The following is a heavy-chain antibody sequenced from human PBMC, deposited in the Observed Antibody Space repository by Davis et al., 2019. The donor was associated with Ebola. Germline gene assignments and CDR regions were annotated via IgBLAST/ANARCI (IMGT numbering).Heavy chain of an antibody. Sequence: GESLKISCAASGFTFSSYSMNWVRQAPGKGLEWVSSISSSSSYIYYADSVKGRFTISRDNAKNSLYLQMNSLRAEDTAVYYCARGYCSSTSCYTSFDAFDIWGQGTMVTVSS. J-gene: IGHJ3*02. D-gene: IGHD2-2*02. CDR1: GFTFSSYS. CDR3: ARGYCSSTSCYTSFDAFDI. V-gene: IGHV3-21*01. CDR2: ISSSSSYI.